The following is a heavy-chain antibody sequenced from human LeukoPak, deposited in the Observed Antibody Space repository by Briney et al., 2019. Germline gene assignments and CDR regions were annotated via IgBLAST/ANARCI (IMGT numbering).Heavy chain of an antibody. Sequence: GASVKVSCKASGYTFTSYYMHWVRQAPGQGLEWMGIINPSGGTTSYAQKFQGRVTVTRDMSTSTAYMELSRLRSDDTAVYYCARLGGYDFYWGQGTLVTVSS. J-gene: IGHJ4*02. CDR2: INPSGGTT. CDR3: ARLGGYDFY. CDR1: GYTFTSYY. V-gene: IGHV1-46*01. D-gene: IGHD5-12*01.